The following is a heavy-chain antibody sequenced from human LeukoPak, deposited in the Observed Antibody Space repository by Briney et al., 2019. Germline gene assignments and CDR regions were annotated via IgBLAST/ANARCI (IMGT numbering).Heavy chain of an antibody. Sequence: ASVKVSCKTSGYTFTGYYMHWVRQAPGQGLEWMGWINPNSGGTNYAQKFQGRVIMTRDTSISTAYMELSRLRSDDTAVYYCARDGSSGWFYYYYYMDVWGTGTTVTVSS. J-gene: IGHJ6*03. V-gene: IGHV1-2*02. CDR1: GYTFTGYY. CDR2: INPNSGGT. D-gene: IGHD6-19*01. CDR3: ARDGSSGWFYYYYYMDV.